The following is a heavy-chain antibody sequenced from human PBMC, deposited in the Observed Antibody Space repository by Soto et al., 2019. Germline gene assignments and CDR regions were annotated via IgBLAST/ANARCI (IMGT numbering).Heavy chain of an antibody. J-gene: IGHJ4*02. D-gene: IGHD4-17*01. CDR2: ISYVGSIT. Sequence: PGGSLRLSCAASGFTFSNYAMHWVRQAPGKGLEWVAVISYVGSITYYADSVKGRFTISRDNSKNTLYLQMDSLRAEDTAVYYCARRPVTYYFDYWGQGTLVTVSS. CDR3: ARRPVTYYFDY. V-gene: IGHV3-30-3*01. CDR1: GFTFSNYA.